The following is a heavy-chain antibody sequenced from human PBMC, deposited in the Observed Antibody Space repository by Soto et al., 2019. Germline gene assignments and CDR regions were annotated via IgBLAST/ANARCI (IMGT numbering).Heavy chain of an antibody. V-gene: IGHV5-10-1*01. CDR3: ARLGGHYYYSVMAF. CDR1: GDSFTSYW. D-gene: IGHD2-15*01. Sequence: PGEPLTISCKGSGDSFTSYWSSWMRQMPGKGLEWMGRIDPSDSYTNYSPSFQGHVTISADKSISTAYLQWSSLKASDTAMYYCARLGGHYYYSVMAFWGQGTTVTVSS. CDR2: IDPSDSYT. J-gene: IGHJ6*02.